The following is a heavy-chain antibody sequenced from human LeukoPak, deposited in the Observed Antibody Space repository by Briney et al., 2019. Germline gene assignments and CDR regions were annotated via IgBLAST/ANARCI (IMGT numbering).Heavy chain of an antibody. D-gene: IGHD3-22*01. J-gene: IGHJ4*02. Sequence: AGGSLRLSCAASGFTFSSYAMNWVRQAPGKGLEWVSVFIVSGGITYYADSVKGRFTISRDNSKNTLYLQMNSLRAEDTAVYYCAKLPTYHYDSSGYYFQFDYWGQGTLVTVSS. V-gene: IGHV3-23*01. CDR3: AKLPTYHYDSSGYYFQFDY. CDR1: GFTFSSYA. CDR2: FIVSGGIT.